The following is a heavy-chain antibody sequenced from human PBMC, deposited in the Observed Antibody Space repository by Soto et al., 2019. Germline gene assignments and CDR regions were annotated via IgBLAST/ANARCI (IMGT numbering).Heavy chain of an antibody. V-gene: IGHV3-30*18. CDR3: AKSDCSSTSCYVDY. D-gene: IGHD2-2*01. Sequence: QAQLVESGGGVVQPGRSLRLSCAASGFTFSSYGMHWVRQAPGKGLEWVAVISYDGSNKYYADSVKGRFTISRDNSKNTLYLQMNSLRAEDTAVYYCAKSDCSSTSCYVDYWGQGTLVTVSS. J-gene: IGHJ4*02. CDR2: ISYDGSNK. CDR1: GFTFSSYG.